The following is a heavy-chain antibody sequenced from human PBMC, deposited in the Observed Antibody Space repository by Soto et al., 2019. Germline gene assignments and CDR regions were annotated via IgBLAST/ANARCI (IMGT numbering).Heavy chain of an antibody. CDR3: ARGGSGGPYYYGMDV. Sequence: QVQLVQSGAEVKKPGASVKVSCKASGYTFTSYGIIWVLQAPGQGLDWMGWISAYNGNTNYAQNLQGRVTMTTDTTKRTAYKEQRSLRTDDTAVYYLARGGSGGPYYYGMDVWGQGTTVTVSS. J-gene: IGHJ6*02. CDR2: ISAYNGNT. D-gene: IGHD2-15*01. V-gene: IGHV1-18*01. CDR1: GYTFTSYG.